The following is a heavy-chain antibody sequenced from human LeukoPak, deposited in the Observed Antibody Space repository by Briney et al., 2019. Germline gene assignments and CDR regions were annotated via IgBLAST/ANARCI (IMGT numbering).Heavy chain of an antibody. CDR3: ASTKPARRYFDY. V-gene: IGHV3-23*01. J-gene: IGHJ4*02. Sequence: GGSLRLSCAGSGFTFSSNPLSWVRQAPGKGLEWVSAISGSGANTYYGDSVRGRFTISRDNSKNTLYLQMNTLRADDTAVYYCASTKPARRYFDYWGQGILVTVSS. D-gene: IGHD5/OR15-5a*01. CDR1: GFTFSSNP. CDR2: ISGSGANT.